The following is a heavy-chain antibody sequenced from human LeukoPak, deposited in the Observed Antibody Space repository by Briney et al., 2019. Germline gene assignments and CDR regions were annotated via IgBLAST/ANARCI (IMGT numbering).Heavy chain of an antibody. CDR2: ICYSGST. CDR3: ARDPAAAYFDY. CDR1: GGSISSYY. V-gene: IGHV4-59*01. D-gene: IGHD6-13*01. J-gene: IGHJ4*02. Sequence: PSETLSLTCTVSGGSISSYYWSWIRQPPGKVLEWIGYICYSGSTDHNPSLKSRVTISVDTSNNLFSLKLSSVTAADTAVYYCARDPAAAYFDYWGQGTLVTVSS.